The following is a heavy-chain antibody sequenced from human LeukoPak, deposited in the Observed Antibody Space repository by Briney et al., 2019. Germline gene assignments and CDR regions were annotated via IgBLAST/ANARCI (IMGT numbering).Heavy chain of an antibody. Sequence: GASVTVSCKASGYTFTSYGISWVRQAPGQGLEWMGRISAYNGNTNYAQKLQGRVTMTTDTSTSTAYMELRSLRSDDTAVYYCAGPYYYDSSGYYDGWYFDLWGRGTLVTVSS. CDR2: ISAYNGNT. J-gene: IGHJ2*01. CDR1: GYTFTSYG. D-gene: IGHD3-22*01. V-gene: IGHV1-18*01. CDR3: AGPYYYDSSGYYDGWYFDL.